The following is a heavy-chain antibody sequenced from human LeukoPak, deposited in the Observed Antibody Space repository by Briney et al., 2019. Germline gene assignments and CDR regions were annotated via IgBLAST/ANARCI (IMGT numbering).Heavy chain of an antibody. J-gene: IGHJ4*02. Sequence: GGSLRLSCAASGYTFRKYWMAWVRQAPGRGLEWVATIAANGNDKDYEDALQGRFTISRDNTRNSLSLRIDSLRAEDTAQYYCAREVFFQFDNWGQGALVTVSS. CDR1: GYTFRKYW. CDR3: AREVFFQFDN. CDR2: IAANGNDK. V-gene: IGHV3-7*03.